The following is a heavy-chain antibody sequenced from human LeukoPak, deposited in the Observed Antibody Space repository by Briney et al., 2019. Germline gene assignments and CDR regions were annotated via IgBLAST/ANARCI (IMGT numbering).Heavy chain of an antibody. D-gene: IGHD1-14*01. CDR2: INHSGST. CDR3: ARNHPDY. V-gene: IGHV4-34*01. CDR1: GGSLSSGGYY. Sequence: SETLSLTCTVSGGSLSSGGYYWSWIRQPPGKGLEWIGEINHSGSTNYNPSLKSRVTISVDTSKNQFSLKLSSVTAADTAVYYCARNHPDYWGQGTLVTVSS. J-gene: IGHJ4*02.